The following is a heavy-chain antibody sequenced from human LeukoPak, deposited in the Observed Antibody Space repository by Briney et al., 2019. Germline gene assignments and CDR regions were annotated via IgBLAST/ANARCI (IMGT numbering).Heavy chain of an antibody. D-gene: IGHD3-22*01. V-gene: IGHV4-59*01. CDR2: IYYSGST. CDR3: ARDGYYDSRGYPHDAFDL. CDR1: GGSISSYY. Sequence: PSETLSLTCTGSGGSISSYYWSWIRQPPGKGLEWIGYIYYSGSTNYNPSLKSRVTISVDTSKNQFSLELSSVTAADTAVYYCARDGYYDSRGYPHDAFDLWGQNTMVTVSS. J-gene: IGHJ3*01.